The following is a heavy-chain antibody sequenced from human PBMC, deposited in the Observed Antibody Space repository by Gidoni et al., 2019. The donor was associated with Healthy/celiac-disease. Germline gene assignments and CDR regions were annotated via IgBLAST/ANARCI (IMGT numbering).Heavy chain of an antibody. D-gene: IGHD2-15*01. J-gene: IGHJ3*02. Sequence: QVQLQQWGAGLLKPSETLSPTCAVSGGFFSGYYWSWIRQPPGKGLEWIGEINHSGSTNYNPSLKSRVTISVDTSKNQFSLKLSSVTAADTAVYYCASWVYCSGGSCYTGAFDIWGQGTMVTVSS. V-gene: IGHV4-34*01. CDR2: INHSGST. CDR1: GGFFSGYY. CDR3: ASWVYCSGGSCYTGAFDI.